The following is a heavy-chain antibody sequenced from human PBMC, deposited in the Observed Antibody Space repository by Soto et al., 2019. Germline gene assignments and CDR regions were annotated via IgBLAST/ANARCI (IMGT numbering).Heavy chain of an antibody. V-gene: IGHV1-18*01. Sequence: GGSVKVSCKASGYTFTSYGISWVRQAPGQGLEWMGWISAYNGNTNYAQKLQGRVTMTTDTSTSTAYMELSSLRSDDTAVYYCASSLLGRQPYYYYGMDVWGQGTTVTVSS. J-gene: IGHJ6*02. CDR2: ISAYNGNT. CDR3: ASSLLGRQPYYYYGMDV. CDR1: GYTFTSYG. D-gene: IGHD2-21*01.